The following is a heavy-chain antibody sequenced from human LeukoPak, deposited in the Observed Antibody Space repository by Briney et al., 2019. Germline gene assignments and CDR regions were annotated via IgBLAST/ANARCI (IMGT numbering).Heavy chain of an antibody. D-gene: IGHD3-22*01. V-gene: IGHV2-5*01. CDR3: ARGDTSGYAWFDP. J-gene: IGHJ5*02. CDR2: IYSNDDK. Sequence: SGPTLVKPTQTLTLTCSFSGISLSTNGVGVGWIRQPPGKALEWLALIYSNDDKRYSPFLESRLAITEDTSRNEVVPTMTNMDPVDTATYYCARGDTSGYAWFDPWGQGTLVTVSS. CDR1: GISLSTNGVG.